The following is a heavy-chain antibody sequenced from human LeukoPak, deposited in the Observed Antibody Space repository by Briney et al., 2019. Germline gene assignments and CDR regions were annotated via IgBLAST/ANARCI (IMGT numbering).Heavy chain of an antibody. D-gene: IGHD1-26*01. CDR3: ARWEPRLARGFDY. Sequence: ASVKVSCKASGGTFSSYAISWVRQAPGQGLEWMGGIIPIFGTANYAQKFQGRVTITADESTSTAYMELSSLRSEDTAVYYCARWEPRLARGFDYWGQGTLVTVSS. CDR2: IIPIFGTA. CDR1: GGTFSSYA. J-gene: IGHJ4*02. V-gene: IGHV1-69*13.